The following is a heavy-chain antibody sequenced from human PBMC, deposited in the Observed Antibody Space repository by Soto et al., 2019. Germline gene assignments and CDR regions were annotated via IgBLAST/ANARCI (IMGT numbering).Heavy chain of an antibody. CDR1: GFTFSSYG. D-gene: IGHD6-13*01. V-gene: IGHV3-30*18. J-gene: IGHJ6*02. Sequence: QVQLVESGGGVVQPGRSLRLSCAASGFTFSSYGMHWVRQAPGKGLEWVAVISYDGSNKYYADSVKGRFTISRDNSKNTLYLQMNSLRAEDTAVYYCAKDRSPGYSSSISYGMDVWGQGTTVTVSS. CDR3: AKDRSPGYSSSISYGMDV. CDR2: ISYDGSNK.